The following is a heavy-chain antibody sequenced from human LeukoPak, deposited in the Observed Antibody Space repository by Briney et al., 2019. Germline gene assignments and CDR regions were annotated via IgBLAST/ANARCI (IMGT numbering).Heavy chain of an antibody. CDR3: ARDRGVFSLPQIAPGYNWFDP. J-gene: IGHJ5*02. CDR2: IWYGGSHK. V-gene: IGHV3-33*01. CDR1: GFTFCSYG. D-gene: IGHD6-13*01. Sequence: SGGSLRLSCVGSGFTFCSYGMHWVRQTPGKGLEGVAVIWYGGSHKYYADSVKGRFAISRDNSKSTLYLQMNSLRAEDTAVYYCARDRGVFSLPQIAPGYNWFDPWGQGTLVTVSS.